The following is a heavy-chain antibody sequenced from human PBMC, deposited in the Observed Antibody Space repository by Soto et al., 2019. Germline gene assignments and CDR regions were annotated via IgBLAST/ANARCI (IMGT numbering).Heavy chain of an antibody. J-gene: IGHJ4*02. CDR3: ARVAQDGSNYDILTGYKGSFDY. Sequence: QVQLVQSGAEVKKPGASVKVSCKASGYTFTGYYMHWVRQAPGQGLEWMGWINPNSGGTNYAQKFQGWVTMTRDTSISTAYMELSRLRSDDTAVYYCARVAQDGSNYDILTGYKGSFDYWGQGTLVTVSS. CDR1: GYTFTGYY. D-gene: IGHD3-9*01. V-gene: IGHV1-2*04. CDR2: INPNSGGT.